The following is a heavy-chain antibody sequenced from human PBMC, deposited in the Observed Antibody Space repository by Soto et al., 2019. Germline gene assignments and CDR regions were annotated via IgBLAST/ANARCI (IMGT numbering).Heavy chain of an antibody. CDR3: AHRLCDSSCYWDVGYFDY. CDR1: GFSLSTSGVG. V-gene: IGHV2-5*02. Sequence: QITLKESGPTLVKPSRTLTLTCTFSGFSLSTSGVGVGWIRQPPGKALECLALIYWDDDKRYSPSLKSRLTITKDTSKNQVVLTMTNMDPVDTATYFCAHRLCDSSCYWDVGYFDYWGRGTLVTVSS. J-gene: IGHJ4*02. D-gene: IGHD3-22*01. CDR2: IYWDDDK.